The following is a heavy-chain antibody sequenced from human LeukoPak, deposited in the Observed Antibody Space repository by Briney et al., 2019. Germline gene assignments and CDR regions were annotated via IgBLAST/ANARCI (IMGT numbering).Heavy chain of an antibody. CDR2: IYYSGST. V-gene: IGHV4-30-4*01. CDR3: AVQTVVRGVIRPLDY. CDR1: GGSISSGDYY. D-gene: IGHD3-10*01. Sequence: SQTPSLTCTVSGGSISSGDYYWSWIRQPPGKGLEGIGYIYYSGSTYYNPSLKSRVTISVDTSKNQFSLKLSSVTAADTAVYYCAVQTVVRGVIRPLDYWGQGTLVTVSS. J-gene: IGHJ4*02.